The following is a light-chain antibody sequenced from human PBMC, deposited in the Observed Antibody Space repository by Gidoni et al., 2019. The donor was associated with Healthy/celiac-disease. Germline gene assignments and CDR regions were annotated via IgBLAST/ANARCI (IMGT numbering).Light chain of an antibody. Sequence: QSALTQPASVSGSPGQSINISCTGTSSDVGGYKYVSWYQQHPGKAPKLMIYDVSKRPSGVSNRFSGSKSGNTASLTISGLQAEDEADYYCSSYTSSSTLVFGGGTKLTVL. CDR2: DVS. CDR1: SSDVGGYKY. V-gene: IGLV2-14*03. J-gene: IGLJ2*01. CDR3: SSYTSSSTLV.